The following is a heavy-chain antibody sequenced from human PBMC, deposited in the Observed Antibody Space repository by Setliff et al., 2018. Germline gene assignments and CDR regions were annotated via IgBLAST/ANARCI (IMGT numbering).Heavy chain of an antibody. V-gene: IGHV4-39*07. Sequence: SETLSLTCSVSGASMSSGVYYWAWIRQPPGRGLEWIGSIYHTGRTNYNPSLKTRVTISVDTSKDQFSLKVISMTAADTAVYYCARGRNIAARLLDAWGQGTLVTVSS. D-gene: IGHD6-6*01. CDR2: IYHTGRT. CDR3: ARGRNIAARLLDA. CDR1: GASMSSGVYY. J-gene: IGHJ4*02.